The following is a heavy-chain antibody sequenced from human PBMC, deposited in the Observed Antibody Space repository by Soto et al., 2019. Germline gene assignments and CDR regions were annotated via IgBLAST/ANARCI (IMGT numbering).Heavy chain of an antibody. CDR1: GGSISSYY. Sequence: ETLSLTCTVSGGSISSYYWSWIRQPPGKGLEWIGYIYYSGSTNYNPSLKSRVTISVDTSKNQFSLKLSSVTAADTAVYYCARGRNWNYVPFDYWGQGTLVTVSS. J-gene: IGHJ4*02. D-gene: IGHD1-7*01. CDR2: IYYSGST. V-gene: IGHV4-59*01. CDR3: ARGRNWNYVPFDY.